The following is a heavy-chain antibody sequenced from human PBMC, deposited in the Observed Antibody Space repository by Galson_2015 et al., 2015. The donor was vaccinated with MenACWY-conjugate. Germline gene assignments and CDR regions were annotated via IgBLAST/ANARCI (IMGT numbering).Heavy chain of an antibody. Sequence: LSLTCSVSGASITASTYYWGWIRQSPGKGLEWIGTNFYSGSARYNPSLKSRVTISLDTSKNQFSLKLSSVTAADTAVYYCARDGGSYPNWYFDLWGRGTLVTVSS. CDR3: ARDGGSYPNWYFDL. CDR1: GASITASTYY. V-gene: IGHV4-39*07. J-gene: IGHJ2*01. D-gene: IGHD1-26*01. CDR2: NFYSGSA.